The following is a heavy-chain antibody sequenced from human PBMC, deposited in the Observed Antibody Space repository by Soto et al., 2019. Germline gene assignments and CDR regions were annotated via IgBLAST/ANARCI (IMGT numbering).Heavy chain of an antibody. CDR3: AATGGNCFGLDV. V-gene: IGHV1-18*01. J-gene: IGHJ6*02. CDR1: DNTFTHYG. Sequence: ASVKVSCKSSDNTFTHYGINWVRQAPGQGLEWMGWISGYNGNTKYAQKFQDRVTMTADTSTRTAFTEVRSLTSDDTGVYFCAATGGNCFGLDVWGQGTTVTVS. CDR2: ISGYNGNT. D-gene: IGHD2-21*01.